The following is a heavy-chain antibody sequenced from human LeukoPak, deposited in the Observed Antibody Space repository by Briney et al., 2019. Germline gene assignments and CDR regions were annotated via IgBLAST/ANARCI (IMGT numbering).Heavy chain of an antibody. Sequence: GGSLRLSCAASGFTFSSYPMSWVRQAPGKGLEWVSTITDRGGITYYADSVKGRFTISRDNSKNTLYLQMNSLRAEDTAVYYCAKILPMNENFDYWGQGTLVTVSS. CDR1: GFTFSSYP. CDR3: AKILPMNENFDY. J-gene: IGHJ4*02. D-gene: IGHD1-1*01. V-gene: IGHV3-23*01. CDR2: ITDRGGIT.